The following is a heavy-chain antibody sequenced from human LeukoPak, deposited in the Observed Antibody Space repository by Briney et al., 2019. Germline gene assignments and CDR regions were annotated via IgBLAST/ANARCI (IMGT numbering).Heavy chain of an antibody. CDR2: IYYSGST. CDR1: GFTFSSYS. J-gene: IGHJ5*02. V-gene: IGHV4-59*04. D-gene: IGHD3-10*01. Sequence: GSLRLSCAASGFTFSSYSMNWVRQAPGKGLEWIGYIYYSGSTYYNPSLKSRVTISVDTSKNQFSLKLSSVTATDTAVYYCAGFKMVRGVIITTAMWFDPWGQGTLVTVSS. CDR3: AGFKMVRGVIITTAMWFDP.